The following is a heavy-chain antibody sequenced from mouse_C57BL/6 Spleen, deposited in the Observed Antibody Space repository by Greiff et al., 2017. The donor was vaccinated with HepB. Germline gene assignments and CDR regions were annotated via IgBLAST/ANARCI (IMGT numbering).Heavy chain of an antibody. V-gene: IGHV3-6*01. CDR1: GYSITSGYY. D-gene: IGHD1-1*01. CDR3: ARDYYGSSYFDY. Sequence: EVQLVESGPGLVKPSQSLSLTCSVTGYSITSGYYWNWIRQFPGNKLEWMGYISYDGSNNYNPSLNNRISITRDTSKNQFFLKLNSVTTEDTATYYCARDYYGSSYFDYWGQGTTLTVSS. J-gene: IGHJ2*01. CDR2: ISYDGSN.